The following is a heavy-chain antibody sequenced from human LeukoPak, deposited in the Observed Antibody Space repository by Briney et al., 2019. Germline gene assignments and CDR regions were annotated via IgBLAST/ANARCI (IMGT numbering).Heavy chain of an antibody. Sequence: GGSLRLSCAASGFTFSSYGMHWVRQAPGKGLEWVSTISASGGSTYYADSVKGRFAISRDNSKNTLFLQMNSLRVEDTAVYYCAKGTERYSKNFDYWGQGILVSVSS. CDR2: ISASGGST. CDR1: GFTFSSYG. V-gene: IGHV3-23*01. CDR3: AKGTERYSKNFDY. D-gene: IGHD3-9*01. J-gene: IGHJ4*02.